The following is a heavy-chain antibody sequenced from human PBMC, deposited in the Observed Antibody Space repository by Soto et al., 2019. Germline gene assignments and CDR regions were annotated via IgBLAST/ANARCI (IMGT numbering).Heavy chain of an antibody. D-gene: IGHD4-17*01. Sequence: PSETLSLTCTVSGGSISSSSYYWGWIRQPPGKGLEWIGSIFYSGSTYYNPSLKSRVTISVDTSKNQFSLKLSSVTAADTAVYYCAIYYGGNSMDYSGQGTLVTVSS. J-gene: IGHJ4*02. CDR1: GGSISSSSYY. V-gene: IGHV4-39*01. CDR2: IFYSGST. CDR3: AIYYGGNSMDY.